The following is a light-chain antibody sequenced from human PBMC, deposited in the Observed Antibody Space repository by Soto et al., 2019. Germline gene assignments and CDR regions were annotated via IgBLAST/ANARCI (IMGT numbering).Light chain of an antibody. V-gene: IGLV9-49*01. CDR1: NGYSNYE. Sequence: QSVLTQPPSASASLGASVTLTCTLSNGYSNYEVDWYQQRPGKGPRFVMRVGTGGIVGSKGDGIPDRFSVLGSGLNRYLTIKNSQEEDESDYHCGADHGTGSFFVVFGGGTKLTVL. CDR3: GADHGTGSFFVV. J-gene: IGLJ2*01. CDR2: VGTGGIVG.